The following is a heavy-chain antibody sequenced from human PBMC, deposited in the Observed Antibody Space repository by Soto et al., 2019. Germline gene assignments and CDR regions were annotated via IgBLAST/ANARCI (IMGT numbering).Heavy chain of an antibody. J-gene: IGHJ5*02. V-gene: IGHV1-69*04. CDR1: GYTLTELS. Sequence: ASVKVSCKVSGYTLTELSMHWVRQAPGQGLEWMGRIIPILGIANYAQKLQGRVTMTTDTSTSTAYMELRSLRSDDTAVYYCARAGDDYGDYWFDPWGQGTLVTVSS. CDR2: IIPILGIA. CDR3: ARAGDDYGDYWFDP. D-gene: IGHD4-17*01.